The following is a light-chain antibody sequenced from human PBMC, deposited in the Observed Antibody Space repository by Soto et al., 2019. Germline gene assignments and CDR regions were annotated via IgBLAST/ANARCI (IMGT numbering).Light chain of an antibody. CDR1: SSDIGGYDH. Sequence: QSALTQPPSASGSPGQSVTISCTGTSSDIGGYDHVSWYQQHPGKAPKVVIYEVTKRPSGVPDRFSGFKAGNTASLTVFGLQPEDEADYYCSSYTNSRYVFGTGTKLTVL. V-gene: IGLV2-8*01. J-gene: IGLJ1*01. CDR2: EVT. CDR3: SSYTNSRYV.